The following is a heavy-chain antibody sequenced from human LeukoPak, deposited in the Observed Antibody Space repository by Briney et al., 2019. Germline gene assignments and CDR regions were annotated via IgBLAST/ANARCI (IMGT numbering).Heavy chain of an antibody. V-gene: IGHV5-51*01. CDR3: ARRVLTRPRGLYYFDY. Sequence: GESLEISCKGSGYSFTSYWIGWVRQMPGKGLEWMGIIYPGDSDTRYSPSFQGQVTISADKSISTAYLQWSSLKASDTAMYYCARRVLTRPRGLYYFDYWGQGTLVTVSS. CDR2: IYPGDSDT. J-gene: IGHJ4*02. CDR1: GYSFTSYW. D-gene: IGHD4/OR15-4a*01.